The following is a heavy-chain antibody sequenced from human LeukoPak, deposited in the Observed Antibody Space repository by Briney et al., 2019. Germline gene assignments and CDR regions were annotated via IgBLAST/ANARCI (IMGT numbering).Heavy chain of an antibody. CDR3: ARDSSSNGRFDY. V-gene: IGHV3-30-3*01. D-gene: IGHD6-13*01. CDR2: ISYDGSNK. CDR1: GFTFSSYA. J-gene: IGHJ4*02. Sequence: GGSLRLSCAASGFTFSSYAMHWVRQAPGKGLEWVAVISYDGSNKYYADSVKGRFTISRDNSKNTLHLQTNSLRAEDTAVYYCARDSSSNGRFDYWGQGTLVTVSS.